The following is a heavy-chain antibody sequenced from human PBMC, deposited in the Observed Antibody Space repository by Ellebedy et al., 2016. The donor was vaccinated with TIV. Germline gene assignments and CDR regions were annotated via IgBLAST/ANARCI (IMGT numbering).Heavy chain of an antibody. CDR2: IYYSGST. CDR1: GGSISSGGYY. Sequence: SETLSLTXTVSGGSISSGGYYWSWIRQHPGKGLEWIGYIYYSGSTYYNPSLKSRVTISVDTSKNQFSLKLSSVTAADTAVYYCARVDEVENYFDYWGQGTLVTVSS. CDR3: ARVDEVENYFDY. J-gene: IGHJ4*02. V-gene: IGHV4-31*03. D-gene: IGHD2-15*01.